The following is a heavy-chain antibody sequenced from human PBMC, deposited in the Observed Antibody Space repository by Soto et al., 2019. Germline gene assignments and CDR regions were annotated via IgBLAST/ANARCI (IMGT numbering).Heavy chain of an antibody. CDR2: IYSNGGT. D-gene: IGHD6-13*01. J-gene: IGHJ5*02. Sequence: PSETLSLTCAVYGGSISSYYWSWIRQPAGKGLEWIGRIYSNGGTIYNPSVQSRITVSIDTSKNQFSLKLTSVTAADTAVYYCARDLSSPPYNWFDPWGRGILVTVSS. CDR3: ARDLSSPPYNWFDP. CDR1: GGSISSYY. V-gene: IGHV4-4*07.